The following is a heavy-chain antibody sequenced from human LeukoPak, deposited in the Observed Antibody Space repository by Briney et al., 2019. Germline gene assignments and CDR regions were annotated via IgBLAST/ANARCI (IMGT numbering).Heavy chain of an antibody. V-gene: IGHV3-9*01. CDR3: AKAQARYYDMFGGRYNWFDP. D-gene: IGHD3-9*01. Sequence: PGGSLRLSCAASGFTFDDYAMHWVRHAPGKGLEWVSGISWNSGSIGYADSVKGRFTISRDNAKNSLYLQMNSLRAEDTALYYCAKAQARYYDMFGGRYNWFDPWGQGTLVTVSS. CDR1: GFTFDDYA. J-gene: IGHJ5*02. CDR2: ISWNSGSI.